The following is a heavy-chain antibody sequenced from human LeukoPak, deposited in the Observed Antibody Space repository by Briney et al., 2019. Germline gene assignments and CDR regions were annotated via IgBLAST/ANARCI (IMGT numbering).Heavy chain of an antibody. CDR1: GFTFNHYG. D-gene: IGHD3-10*01. Sequence: GGSLRLSCASSGFTFNHYGLHWGRQAPGRGLEWVALISYDGSNKYYADSVKGRFTISRDNSKNTLYLQMNSLRAEDTAVYYCAKPLYGSGSFYHLDVWGQGTTVTVSS. J-gene: IGHJ6*02. CDR2: ISYDGSNK. V-gene: IGHV3-30*18. CDR3: AKPLYGSGSFYHLDV.